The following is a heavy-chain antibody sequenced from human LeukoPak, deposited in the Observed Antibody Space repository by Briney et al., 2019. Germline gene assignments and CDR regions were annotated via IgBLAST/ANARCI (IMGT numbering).Heavy chain of an antibody. V-gene: IGHV3-48*01. CDR1: AFTFSDYS. CDR2: ISGRSSTI. Sequence: GGSLRLSCAASAFTFSDYSMDWVRQAPGKGLEWISYISGRSSTIYYADSVRGRFTISRDNAKNSMYLQMNSLRAEDTAVYYCAREVQGSGRDFDYWGQGILVTVSS. CDR3: AREVQGSGRDFDY. D-gene: IGHD1-26*01. J-gene: IGHJ4*02.